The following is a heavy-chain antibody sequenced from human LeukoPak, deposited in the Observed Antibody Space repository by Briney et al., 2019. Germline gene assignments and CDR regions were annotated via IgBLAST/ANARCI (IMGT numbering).Heavy chain of an antibody. CDR2: IRQDGSEK. CDR1: GFTFSDYW. D-gene: IGHD5-24*01. CDR3: AREPTRHRDGHGAFDI. Sequence: PGGSLRLSCAASGFTFSDYWMTWVRQAPGKGLEWVANIRQDGSEKYFVDSVKGRFTISRDNAKNSLYLQMNSLRAEDTAVYYCAREPTRHRDGHGAFDIRGQGTMVTVSS. J-gene: IGHJ3*02. V-gene: IGHV3-7*01.